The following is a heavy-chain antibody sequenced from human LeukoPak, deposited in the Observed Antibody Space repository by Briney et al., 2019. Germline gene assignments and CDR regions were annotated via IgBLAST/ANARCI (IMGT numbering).Heavy chain of an antibody. Sequence: GGSLRLSCAASGFTFSTYCMHWVRQAPGKGPMWVSRICPDGTVTNYADSVEARFIIPRDNARNTVYLQTNSLRVEDTAVYYCVRDFRSADYWGQGTLVTVSS. J-gene: IGHJ4*02. CDR1: GFTFSTYC. CDR3: VRDFRSADY. V-gene: IGHV3-74*01. CDR2: ICPDGTVT.